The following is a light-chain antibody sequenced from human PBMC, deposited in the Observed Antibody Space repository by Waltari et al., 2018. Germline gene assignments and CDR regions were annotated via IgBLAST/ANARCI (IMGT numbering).Light chain of an antibody. Sequence: QAALTQPPSVSGSPGQSVTIPCSGTSSDIGGYNYVSWYQQHPGKGPKLKIYDVSLRPSVVSDRFSGSKSGNTAFLTISGLQAEDEADYYCCSYAGNNTFIFGIGTRLTVL. CDR3: CSYAGNNTFI. V-gene: IGLV2-11*01. CDR1: SSDIGGYNY. J-gene: IGLJ1*01. CDR2: DVS.